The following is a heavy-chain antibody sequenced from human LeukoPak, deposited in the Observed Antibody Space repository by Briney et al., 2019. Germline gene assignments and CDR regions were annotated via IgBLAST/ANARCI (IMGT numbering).Heavy chain of an antibody. CDR1: GGSFSGYY. Sequence: SETLSLTCAVYGGSFSGYYWSWIRQPPGKGPEWIGEINHSGSTNYNPSLKSRVTISVDTSKNQFSLKLSSVTAADTAVYYCARARIAARPFFFDYWGQGTLVTVSS. V-gene: IGHV4-34*01. CDR3: ARARIAARPFFFDY. J-gene: IGHJ4*02. D-gene: IGHD6-6*01. CDR2: INHSGST.